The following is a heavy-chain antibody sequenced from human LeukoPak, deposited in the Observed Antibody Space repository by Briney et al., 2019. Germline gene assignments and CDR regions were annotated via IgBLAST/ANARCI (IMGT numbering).Heavy chain of an antibody. Sequence: GGSLRLSCAASGFTFRNTWMTWVRQAPGKGPEWVGHTKSKADGGTTDYAASVNGRFTISRDDSENTLSLQMNSLKTEDTAVYFCTIENYYDSSCPIKHWGQGAPVTVSS. J-gene: IGHJ1*01. CDR2: TKSKADGGTT. CDR1: GFTFRNTW. V-gene: IGHV3-15*01. CDR3: TIENYYDSSCPIKH. D-gene: IGHD3-22*01.